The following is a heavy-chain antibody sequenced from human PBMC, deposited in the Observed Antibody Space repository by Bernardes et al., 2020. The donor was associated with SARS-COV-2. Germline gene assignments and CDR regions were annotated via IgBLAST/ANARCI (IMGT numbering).Heavy chain of an antibody. CDR1: GYSFTSYW. CDR3: AIRWSRRNSSSWGGVVYYFDY. D-gene: IGHD6-13*01. V-gene: IGHV5-51*01. Sequence: GESLKISCKGSGYSFTSYWIGWVRQMPGKGLEWMGIIYPGDSDTRYSPSFQGQVTISADKSISTAYLQWSSLKASDTAMYYCAIRWSRRNSSSWGGVVYYFDYWGQGTLVTVSS. CDR2: IYPGDSDT. J-gene: IGHJ4*02.